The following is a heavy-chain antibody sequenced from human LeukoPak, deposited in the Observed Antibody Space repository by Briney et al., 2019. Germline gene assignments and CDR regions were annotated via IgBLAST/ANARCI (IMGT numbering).Heavy chain of an antibody. Sequence: SETLSLTCAVYGGSFSGYYWSWIRQPPGRGLEWIGEINHSGSTNYSPSLKSRVTISVDTSKNQFSLKLSSVTAADTAVYYCARLEWELLLYYFDYWGQGTLVTVSS. CDR3: ARLEWELLLYYFDY. J-gene: IGHJ4*02. V-gene: IGHV4-34*01. CDR2: INHSGST. CDR1: GGSFSGYY. D-gene: IGHD1-26*01.